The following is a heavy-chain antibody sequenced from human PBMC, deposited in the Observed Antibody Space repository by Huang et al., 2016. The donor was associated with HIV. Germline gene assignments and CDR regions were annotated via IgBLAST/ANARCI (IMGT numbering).Heavy chain of an antibody. J-gene: IGHJ4*01. Sequence: EVELAESGGGSVRPGQSLRLSCVGSGFSFSDYWMHWVRQIPGKGLMWVARMESDGSSTSYADSVKGRFTIYRDNARNTVYLQMSSLRVDDTAVYYCVRAREKGYDFWSGYRYWGQGAQVTVSS. CDR2: MESDGSST. CDR1: GFSFSDYW. V-gene: IGHV3-74*02. D-gene: IGHD3-3*01. CDR3: VRAREKGYDFWSGYRY.